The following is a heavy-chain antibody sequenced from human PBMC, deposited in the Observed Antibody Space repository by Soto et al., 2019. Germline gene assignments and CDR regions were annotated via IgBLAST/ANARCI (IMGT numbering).Heavy chain of an antibody. CDR1: GYTFTSYD. CDR2: MNTNSGNT. CDR3: ARERGRYGMDV. J-gene: IGHJ6*02. Sequence: QVQLVQSGAEVKKPGASVKVSCKASGYTFTSYDINWVRQATGQGLEYMGWMNTNSGNTGYAQKFQGRVTMTRNTATSPAYTELSSLRSDDTAVSDCARERGRYGMDVWGQGTTVTVSS. V-gene: IGHV1-8*01. D-gene: IGHD3-10*01.